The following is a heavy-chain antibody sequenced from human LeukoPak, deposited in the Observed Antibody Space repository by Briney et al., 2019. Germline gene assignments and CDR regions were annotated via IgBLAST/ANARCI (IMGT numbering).Heavy chain of an antibody. V-gene: IGHV3-33*01. Sequence: GRSLRLSCAASGFTSSSYGMHWVRQAPGKGLEWVAVIWYDGSNKYYADSVKGRFTISRDNSKNTLYLQMNSLRAEDTAVYYCARGPGNYYDSSGGLYYYYGMDVWGQGTTVTVSS. CDR1: GFTSSSYG. CDR3: ARGPGNYYDSSGGLYYYYGMDV. D-gene: IGHD3-22*01. CDR2: IWYDGSNK. J-gene: IGHJ6*02.